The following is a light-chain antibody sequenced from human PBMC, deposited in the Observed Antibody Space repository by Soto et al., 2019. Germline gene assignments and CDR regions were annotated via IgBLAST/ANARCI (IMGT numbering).Light chain of an antibody. V-gene: IGLV2-11*01. CDR2: GVS. Sequence: QAVVTQPRSVSASPGQSVTISCTGTRSDVGGYNYVSWYQHHPGKAPKLMIYGVSARPSGVPDRFSGSKSGNTASLTISGLQAEDEADYYCCSYAGTPYVFGTGTKVTVL. CDR1: RSDVGGYNY. CDR3: CSYAGTPYV. J-gene: IGLJ1*01.